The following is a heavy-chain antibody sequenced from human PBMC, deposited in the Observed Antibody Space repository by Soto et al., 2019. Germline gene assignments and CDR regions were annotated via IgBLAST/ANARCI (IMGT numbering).Heavy chain of an antibody. CDR3: ARLGDIVATITVDFDY. CDR1: GYTFTSYY. J-gene: IGHJ4*02. D-gene: IGHD5-12*01. V-gene: IGHV1-46*03. Sequence: ASVKVSCKASGYTFTSYYMHWVRQAPGQGLEWKGIINPSGGSTSYAQKFQGRVTMTRDTSTSTVYMELSSLRSEDTAVYYCARLGDIVATITVDFDYWGQGTLVTVSS. CDR2: INPSGGST.